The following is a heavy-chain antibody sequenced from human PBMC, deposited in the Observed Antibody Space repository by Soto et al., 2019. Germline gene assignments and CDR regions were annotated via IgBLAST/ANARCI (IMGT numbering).Heavy chain of an antibody. CDR1: GISINVYW. CDR2: INQDGSQK. Sequence: GGSLRLSCAASGISINVYWMSWVRQVTGKGLEFVASINQDGSQKFYVDSVKGRFTISRDNGRNSLYLQMNSLRVEDMAVYYCTRDEAWGQGTMVTVSS. CDR3: TRDEA. V-gene: IGHV3-7*05. J-gene: IGHJ3*01.